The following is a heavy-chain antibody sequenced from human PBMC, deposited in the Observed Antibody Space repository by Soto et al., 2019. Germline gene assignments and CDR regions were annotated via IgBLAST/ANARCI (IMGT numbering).Heavy chain of an antibody. V-gene: IGHV2-70*01. CDR1: GFSLSTSGVG. D-gene: IGHD2-21*01. Sequence: SGPTLVNPTQTLTLTCTFSGFSLSTSGVGVGWIRQPPGKALEWLALINWDNNEYYNPSLKTRLTISRDTSKNQVVLTMTKVDPVDTATYYCARIPHYSDSYYMDYWGKGTLVTVSS. CDR3: ARIPHYSDSYYMDY. CDR2: INWDNNE. J-gene: IGHJ4*02.